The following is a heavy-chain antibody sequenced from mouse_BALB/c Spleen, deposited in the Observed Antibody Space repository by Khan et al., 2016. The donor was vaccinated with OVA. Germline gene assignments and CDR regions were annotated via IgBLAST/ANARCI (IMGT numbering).Heavy chain of an antibody. CDR2: IWSDGST. V-gene: IGHV2-6-1*01. CDR3: ARQPYYHYYLMDY. Sequence: QVQLKESGPGLVAPSQSLSITCTISGFSLTNYGVQWVRQPPGKGLEWLVVIWSDGSTTYNSALKSRLSISKDNSKSQVFLKMNSLQTDDTAMYYCARQPYYHYYLMDYWGQGTSVTVSS. J-gene: IGHJ4*01. CDR1: GFSLTNYG. D-gene: IGHD2-10*01.